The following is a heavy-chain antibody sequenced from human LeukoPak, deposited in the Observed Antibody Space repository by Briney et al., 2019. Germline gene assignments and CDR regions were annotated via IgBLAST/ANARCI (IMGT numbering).Heavy chain of an antibody. V-gene: IGHV4-59*01. Sequence: SETLSLTCTVSGGSISSYYWSWIRQPPGKGLEWIGYIYYSGSTNYNPSLKSRVTISVDTSKNQFSLKLSSVTAADTAVYYCARAAAKFKDIDYWGQGTLVTVSS. CDR1: GGSISSYY. CDR2: IYYSGST. J-gene: IGHJ4*02. CDR3: ARAAAKFKDIDY. D-gene: IGHD2-15*01.